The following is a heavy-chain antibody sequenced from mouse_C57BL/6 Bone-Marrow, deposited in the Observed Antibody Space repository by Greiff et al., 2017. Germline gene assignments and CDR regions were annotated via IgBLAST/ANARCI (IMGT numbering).Heavy chain of an antibody. V-gene: IGHV1-81*01. CDR3: ASCDGDYYAMDY. Sequence: VQLQASGAELARPGASVKLSCTASGYTFTSYGISWLKQRTGQGLEWIGEIYPRSGNTYYNEKFKGKATLTADKSSSTAYMELRSLTSEDSAVYFCASCDGDYYAMDYWGQGTSVTVSS. J-gene: IGHJ4*01. D-gene: IGHD2-3*01. CDR1: GYTFTSYG. CDR2: IYPRSGNT.